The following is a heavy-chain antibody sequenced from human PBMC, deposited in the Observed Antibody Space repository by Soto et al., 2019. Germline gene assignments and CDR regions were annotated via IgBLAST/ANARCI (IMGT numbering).Heavy chain of an antibody. CDR3: ARSRGSTRSFDY. CDR1: GGSISTYW. V-gene: IGHV4-59*01. J-gene: IGHJ4*02. D-gene: IGHD2-15*01. CDR2: IYYSGST. Sequence: VTLSLTCTVSGGSISTYWWSWIRQPPRKGLEWIGYIYYSGSTNYNPSLKSRVTISVDTSKNQFSLKLTSVTAADTAVYYCARSRGSTRSFDYWGQGTLVTVSS.